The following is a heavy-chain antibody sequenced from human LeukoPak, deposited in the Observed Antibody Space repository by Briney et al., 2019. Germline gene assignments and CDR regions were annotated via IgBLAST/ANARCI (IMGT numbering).Heavy chain of an antibody. Sequence: SETLSLTCTVSGGSISSSDYYWGWIRQPPGKGLEWIGSIYYSGSTYYNPSLKSRVTISVDTSKNQFSLKLSSVTAADTAVYHCARQRQYQLLLGWFDPWGQGTLVTVSS. CDR3: ARQRQYQLLLGWFDP. D-gene: IGHD2-2*01. CDR2: IYYSGST. V-gene: IGHV4-39*01. CDR1: GGSISSSDYY. J-gene: IGHJ5*02.